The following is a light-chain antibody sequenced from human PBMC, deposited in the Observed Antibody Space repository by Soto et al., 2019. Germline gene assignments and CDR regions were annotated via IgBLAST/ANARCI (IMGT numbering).Light chain of an antibody. V-gene: IGKV1-9*01. Sequence: IQLTQSPSSLSASVGDRVTITCRASQGISSYLAWSQQKPGKAPKLLIYAASTLQSGVPARFSGSGSGTDFTLTISSLQPEDFAPYYCQQLNSYPPLTFGGGTKVEIK. CDR2: AAS. CDR3: QQLNSYPPLT. CDR1: QGISSY. J-gene: IGKJ4*01.